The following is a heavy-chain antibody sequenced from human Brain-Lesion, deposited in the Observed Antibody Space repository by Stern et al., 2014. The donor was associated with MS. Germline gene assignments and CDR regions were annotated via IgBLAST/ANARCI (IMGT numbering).Heavy chain of an antibody. J-gene: IGHJ5*02. CDR2: IYYSGNT. CDR3: AGEEDIRYCSGGSCTGNWFDP. V-gene: IGHV4-39*01. D-gene: IGHD2-15*01. CDR1: GGSVSSTSYA. Sequence: VQLVESGPGLVKPSETLSLTCTVAGGSVSSTSYAWAWIRQPPGKGLEWIGTIYYSGNTYYSPSLKSRLTISLATSKNTFSLQLGVVTAADTAVYYCAGEEDIRYCSGGSCTGNWFDPWGQGTLVTVSS.